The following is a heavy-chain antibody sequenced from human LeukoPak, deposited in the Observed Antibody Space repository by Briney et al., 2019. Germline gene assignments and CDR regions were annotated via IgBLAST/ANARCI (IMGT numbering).Heavy chain of an antibody. D-gene: IGHD2-15*01. CDR1: GYTFTNSW. V-gene: IGHV5-51*01. J-gene: IGHJ4*02. CDR3: ARLAMVAAFN. Sequence: GESLKISCKGSGYTFTNSWIGWVRHMPGKGLEWMGIILPDDSDTRYSPSFQGQVTISADKSISTAYLQWSSLKASDTAMYYCARLAMVAAFNWGQGTLVTVSS. CDR2: ILPDDSDT.